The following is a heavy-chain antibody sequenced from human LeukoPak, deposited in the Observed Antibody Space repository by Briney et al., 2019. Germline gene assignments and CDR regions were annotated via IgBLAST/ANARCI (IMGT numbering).Heavy chain of an antibody. CDR3: ARGDPRYSSSWYGGAFDI. D-gene: IGHD6-13*01. Sequence: GASVKVSCKASGYTFTSYGISWVRQAPGQGLEWMGWISAYNGNTNYAQKLQGRVTMTTDTSTSTAYMELRSLRSDDTAVYYCARGDPRYSSSWYGGAFDIWGQGTMVTGSS. CDR2: ISAYNGNT. V-gene: IGHV1-18*01. J-gene: IGHJ3*02. CDR1: GYTFTSYG.